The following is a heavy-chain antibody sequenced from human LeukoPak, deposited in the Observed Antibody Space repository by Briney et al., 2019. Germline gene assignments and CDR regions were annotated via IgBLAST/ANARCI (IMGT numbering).Heavy chain of an antibody. CDR2: IGGSEGHT. CDR1: GFTISDYY. D-gene: IGHD1-26*01. J-gene: IGHJ3*01. V-gene: IGHV3-11*01. CDR3: AREWSAFDF. Sequence: PGGSLRLSCAASGFTISDYYMHWIRQTPGKGLEWVSFIGGSEGHTYYADSVKGRFAISRDNTENSLYPQMNSLRADDTAVYYCAREWSAFDFWGQGTIVAVSS.